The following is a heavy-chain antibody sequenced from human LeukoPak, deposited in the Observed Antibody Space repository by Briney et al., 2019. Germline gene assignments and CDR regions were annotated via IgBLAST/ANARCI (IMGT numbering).Heavy chain of an antibody. Sequence: GESLKISCKGSGYSFTNYWIGWVRQMPGKGLEWMGIIYPGDSDTRYSPSFQGQVTISADKSISTAYLQWSSLKASDTAMYYCARLGPDYCSSTSCYTYDNWFDPWGQGTLVTVSS. V-gene: IGHV5-51*01. CDR1: GYSFTNYW. CDR3: ARLGPDYCSSTSCYTYDNWFDP. CDR2: IYPGDSDT. D-gene: IGHD2-2*02. J-gene: IGHJ5*02.